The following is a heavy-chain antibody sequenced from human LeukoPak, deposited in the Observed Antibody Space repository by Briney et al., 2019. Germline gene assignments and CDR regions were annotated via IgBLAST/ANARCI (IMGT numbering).Heavy chain of an antibody. V-gene: IGHV3-74*01. CDR1: GFTFSSYW. Sequence: GGSLRLSCAASGFTFSSYWMHWVRQAPGKGLVWVSRIKNDGSGTTYADSVKGRFTISRDNAKNTLYLQMNSLRAEDTAVYYCARELRVGIGMDVWGQGTTVTVSS. J-gene: IGHJ6*02. CDR3: ARELRVGIGMDV. CDR2: IKNDGSGT. D-gene: IGHD6-13*01.